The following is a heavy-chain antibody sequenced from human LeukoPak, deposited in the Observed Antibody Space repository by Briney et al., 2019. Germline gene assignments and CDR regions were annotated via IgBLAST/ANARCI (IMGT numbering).Heavy chain of an antibody. CDR3: AKAIVGATTGDY. V-gene: IGHV3-30*18. Sequence: GSLRLSCAASGFTFSSYGMHWVRQAPGKGLEWVAVISYDGSNKYYADSVKGRFTISRDNSKNTLYLQMNSLRAEDTAVYYCAKAIVGATTGDYWGQGTLVTVSS. J-gene: IGHJ4*02. CDR1: GFTFSSYG. D-gene: IGHD1-26*01. CDR2: ISYDGSNK.